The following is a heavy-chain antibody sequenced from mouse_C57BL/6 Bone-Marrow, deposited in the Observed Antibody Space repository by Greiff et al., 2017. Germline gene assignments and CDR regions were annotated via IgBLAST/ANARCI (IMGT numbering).Heavy chain of an antibody. CDR3: ARESNYVDY. V-gene: IGHV5-4*01. CDR2: ISDGGSYT. CDR1: GFTFRSYA. Sequence: DVKLVESGGGLVKPGGSLKLSCAASGFTFRSYAMSWVRQTPEKRLEWVATISDGGSYTYYPDNVKGRFTISRDNAKNNLYLQMSHLKSEDTAMYYCARESNYVDYWGQGTTLTVSS. D-gene: IGHD5-1*01. J-gene: IGHJ2*01.